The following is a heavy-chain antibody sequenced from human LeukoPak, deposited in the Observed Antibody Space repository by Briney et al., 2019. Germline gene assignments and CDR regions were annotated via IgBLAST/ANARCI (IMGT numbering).Heavy chain of an antibody. V-gene: IGHV3-7*01. J-gene: IGHJ4*02. CDR1: GFTFSNYW. CDR3: ARTARHLDY. D-gene: IGHD5-18*01. Sequence: GGSLRLSCAASGFTFSNYWMSWVRQAPGKGLEWVANIKEDGSEKYYADSVRGRFTISRDNAKNLLYLQMNDLRLEDTAVYYCARTARHLDYWGQGTLVTVSS. CDR2: IKEDGSEK.